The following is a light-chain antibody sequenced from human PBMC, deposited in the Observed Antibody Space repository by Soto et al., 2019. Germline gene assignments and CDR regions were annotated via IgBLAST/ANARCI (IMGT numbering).Light chain of an antibody. CDR1: QSVSSNK. Sequence: EIVLTQSPGTLSLSPGERVTLSCRASQSVSSNKLAWYQQKPGQAPRLLIYGASSRATGIPDRFSGSGSGTDFTLTISRLEPEDFGVYCCQEYGRSPGTFGQGTKLEIK. V-gene: IGKV3-20*01. CDR3: QEYGRSPGT. J-gene: IGKJ2*01. CDR2: GAS.